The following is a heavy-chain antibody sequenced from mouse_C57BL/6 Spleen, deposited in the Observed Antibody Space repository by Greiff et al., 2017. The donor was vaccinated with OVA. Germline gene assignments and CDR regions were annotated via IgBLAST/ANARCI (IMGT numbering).Heavy chain of an antibody. D-gene: IGHD4-1*01. Sequence: EVQLVESGGGLVQPGGSLKLSCAASGFTFSDYYMYWVRQTPEKRLEWVAYISNGGGSTYYPDTVKGRFTISRDNAKNTLYLQMSRLKSEDTAMYYCARRLTGTGYYFDYWGQGTTLTVSS. J-gene: IGHJ2*01. CDR2: ISNGGGST. V-gene: IGHV5-12*01. CDR3: ARRLTGTGYYFDY. CDR1: GFTFSDYY.